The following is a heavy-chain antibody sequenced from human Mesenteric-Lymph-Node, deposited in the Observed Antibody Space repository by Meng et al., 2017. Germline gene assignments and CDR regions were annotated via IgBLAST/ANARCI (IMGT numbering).Heavy chain of an antibody. D-gene: IGHD6-13*01. J-gene: IGHJ5*01. CDR2: ISSSGNII. CDR3: ATSAAAGDS. V-gene: IGHV3-11*01. Sequence: QVQLVESGGGVVKPGGSLRRSCAASGFTFSDHHMTWIRQALGKGLECISYISSSGNIIHYADSVKGRFTISRDNAKNSLYLQMNSLRADDTALYYCATSAAAGDSWGQGTLVTVSS. CDR1: GFTFSDHH.